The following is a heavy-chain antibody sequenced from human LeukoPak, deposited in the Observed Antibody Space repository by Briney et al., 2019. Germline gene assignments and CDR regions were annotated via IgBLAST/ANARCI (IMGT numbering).Heavy chain of an antibody. CDR3: ARDVLGYCSSTSCRENAYYYYYMDV. Sequence: GASVKVSCKASGGTFSSYAISWVRQAPGQGLEWMGGIIPIFGTANYAQKFQGRVTITADESTSTAYMELSSLRSEDTAVYYCARDVLGYCSSTSCRENAYYYYYMDVWGKGTTVTVSS. CDR1: GGTFSSYA. CDR2: IIPIFGTA. J-gene: IGHJ6*03. D-gene: IGHD2-2*01. V-gene: IGHV1-69*01.